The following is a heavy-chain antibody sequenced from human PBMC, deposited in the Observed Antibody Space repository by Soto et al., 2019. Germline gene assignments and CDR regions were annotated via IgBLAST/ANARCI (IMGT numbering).Heavy chain of an antibody. D-gene: IGHD2-8*01. V-gene: IGHV1-3*01. CDR1: GYTFTSYA. Sequence: ASVKVSCKASGYTFTSYAMHWVRQAPGQRLEWMGWINAGNGNTKYSQKFQGRVTITRDTSASTAYMELSSLRSKDTAVYYCARGRLAAELYARGGFGDWGEGTLVTVSS. CDR3: ARGRLAAELYARGGFGD. CDR2: INAGNGNT. J-gene: IGHJ4*02.